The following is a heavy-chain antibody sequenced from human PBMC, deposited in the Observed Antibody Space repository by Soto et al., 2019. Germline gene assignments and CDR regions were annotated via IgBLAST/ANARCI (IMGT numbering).Heavy chain of an antibody. J-gene: IGHJ4*02. CDR3: ARDGPPLDY. CDR2: ISAYNGNK. CDR1: GYTFSSYG. V-gene: IGHV1-18*01. Sequence: QVQLVQSGPEVKKPGASVKVSCKASGYTFSSYGISWVRQAPGQGLEWMGWISAYNGNKNYAQKLQGRVTMTTDTSPNTADMDLRSLGSGETAVYYCARDGPPLDYWGQGTLVTVSS.